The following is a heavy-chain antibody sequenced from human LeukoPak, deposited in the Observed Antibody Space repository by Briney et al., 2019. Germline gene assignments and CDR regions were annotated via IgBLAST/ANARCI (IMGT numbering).Heavy chain of an antibody. CDR1: GFTFDDYA. CDR3: AKDNRYSDFNYFDY. Sequence: GGSLGLSCAASGFTFDDYAMHWVRQAPGKGLEWVSLISGDGGSTYYADSVKGRFTISRDNSKNSLYLQMNSLRTEDTALYYCAKDNRYSDFNYFDYWGQGTLVTVSS. J-gene: IGHJ4*02. V-gene: IGHV3-43*02. CDR2: ISGDGGST. D-gene: IGHD3/OR15-3a*01.